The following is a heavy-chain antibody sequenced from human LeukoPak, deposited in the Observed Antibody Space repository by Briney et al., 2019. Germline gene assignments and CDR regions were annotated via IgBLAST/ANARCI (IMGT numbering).Heavy chain of an antibody. J-gene: IGHJ4*02. CDR2: IYYSGST. CDR3: ASRRERYSSGWYYGY. D-gene: IGHD6-19*01. V-gene: IGHV4-59*01. Sequence: SSETLSLTCTVSGGSISSYYWSWIRQPPGKGLEWIGYIYYSGSTNYNPSLKSRVTISVDTSKNQFSLKLSSVTAADTAVYYCASRRERYSSGWYYGYWGQGTLVTVSS. CDR1: GGSISSYY.